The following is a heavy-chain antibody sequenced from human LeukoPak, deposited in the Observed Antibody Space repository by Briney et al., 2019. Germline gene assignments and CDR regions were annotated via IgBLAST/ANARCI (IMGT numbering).Heavy chain of an antibody. CDR3: ARVPGYGDYVPLDY. D-gene: IGHD4-17*01. J-gene: IGHJ4*02. CDR2: ISYDGSNK. CDR1: GFTFSSYA. V-gene: IGHV3-30*04. Sequence: GRSLRLSCAASGFTFSSYAMHWVRQAPGKGLEWVAVISYDGSNKYYADSVKGRFTISRDNSKNTLYLQMNSLRAEDTAVYYCARVPGYGDYVPLDYWGQGTLVTVSS.